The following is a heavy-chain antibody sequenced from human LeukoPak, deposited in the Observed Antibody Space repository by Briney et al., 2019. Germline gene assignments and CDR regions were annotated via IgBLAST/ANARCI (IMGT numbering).Heavy chain of an antibody. CDR3: AKHIYGVVSIQQ. V-gene: IGHV3-15*01. J-gene: IGHJ1*01. CDR1: GFTFRDAW. Sequence: GGSLRLSCAASGFTFRDAWMTWVRQAPGKGLEWVGRIRSKTDGGTTDYAVSVQGRFTISRDDSKNTLYLQMSSLKTEDTAVYYCAKHIYGVVSIQQWGQGSLVTVSS. CDR2: IRSKTDGGTT. D-gene: IGHD3-3*01.